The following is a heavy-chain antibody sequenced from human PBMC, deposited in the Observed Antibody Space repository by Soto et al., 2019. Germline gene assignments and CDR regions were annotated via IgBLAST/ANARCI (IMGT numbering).Heavy chain of an antibody. CDR3: AKGSSASCYGAVDY. D-gene: IGHD2-2*01. CDR2: IAGNGDTT. Sequence: EVQLLESGGGLVQPGGSLRLSCAASGFTFNTYAMTWFRQAPGKGLEWVSAIAGNGDTTYYANSVKGRFTISRDNSKNTLYLQMNSLRAEDTAVYYCAKGSSASCYGAVDYWGQGSLVTVSS. J-gene: IGHJ4*02. CDR1: GFTFNTYA. V-gene: IGHV3-23*01.